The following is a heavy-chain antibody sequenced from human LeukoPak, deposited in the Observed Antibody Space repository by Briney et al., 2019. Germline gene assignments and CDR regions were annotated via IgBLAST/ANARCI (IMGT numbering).Heavy chain of an antibody. V-gene: IGHV1-2*02. J-gene: IGHJ6*03. Sequence: ASVKVSCKASGYTFTSYDITWVRQAPGQGLEWMGWINPNSGGTNYAQKFQGRVTMTRDTSISTAYMELSRLRSDDTAVYYCALSDFWSGYSLYYYYMDVWGKGTTVTVSS. CDR2: INPNSGGT. CDR3: ALSDFWSGYSLYYYYMDV. D-gene: IGHD3-3*01. CDR1: GYTFTSYD.